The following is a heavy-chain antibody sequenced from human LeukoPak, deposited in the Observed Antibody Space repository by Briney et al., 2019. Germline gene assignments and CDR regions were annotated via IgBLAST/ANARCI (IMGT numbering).Heavy chain of an antibody. D-gene: IGHD4-17*01. CDR2: ISDGGGSR. CDR1: GLTFTNYE. V-gene: IGHV3-48*03. Sequence: GGSLRLSCAASGLTFTNYEMNWVRQAPGKGLEWISYISDGGGSRYYADSVKGRFTISRDNAKNSLYLRMNSLRAEDTAVYYCARRGYGSHFDYWGQGTLVTVSS. J-gene: IGHJ4*02. CDR3: ARRGYGSHFDY.